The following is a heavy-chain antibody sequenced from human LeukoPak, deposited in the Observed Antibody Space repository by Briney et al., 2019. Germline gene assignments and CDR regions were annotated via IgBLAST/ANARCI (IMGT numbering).Heavy chain of an antibody. D-gene: IGHD1-1*01. CDR2: IYYSGST. Sequence: ASETLSLTCTVSSGSLTGYYWTWIRQPPGKGLEWIGYIYYSGSTNYNPSLKSRVTISVDTSKNQFSLKLSSVTAADTAVYYCARNDPHYYYYMDVWGKGTTVTVSS. CDR3: ARNDPHYYYYMDV. V-gene: IGHV4-59*01. CDR1: SGSLTGYY. J-gene: IGHJ6*03.